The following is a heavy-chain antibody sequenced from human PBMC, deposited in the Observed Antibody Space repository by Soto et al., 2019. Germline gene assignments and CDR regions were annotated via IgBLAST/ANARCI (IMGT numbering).Heavy chain of an antibody. CDR3: ARPGSGYDVLTGQYFYYYHTVDV. CDR2: ISYDGSKK. Sequence: GGSLRLSCEVSGFNFSTYDMHWVRQAPGQGLEWVAVISYDGSKKYYAESVKGRFSISRDNSKNTLYLQMNSPRAEDTAVYYCARPGSGYDVLTGQYFYYYHTVDVWGQGTTVTVSS. V-gene: IGHV3-30*03. D-gene: IGHD3-9*01. CDR1: GFNFSTYD. J-gene: IGHJ6*02.